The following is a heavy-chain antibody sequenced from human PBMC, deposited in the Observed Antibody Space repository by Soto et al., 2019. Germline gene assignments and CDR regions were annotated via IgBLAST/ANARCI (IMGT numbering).Heavy chain of an antibody. CDR1: GGSLETYC. V-gene: IGHV4-59*08. CDR2: IHESGVT. Sequence: QVQLQETGPRLVKPWETLSLTCSVSGGSLETYCWSWLRQFPGKNLEWIAYIHESGVTDYNPSLESRVNISIDTSQDQFSLTVFSLTAADTALYYCARHSRTGDYDFWGRGIHVTVSS. CDR3: ARHSRTGDYDF. J-gene: IGHJ1*01. D-gene: IGHD3-16*01.